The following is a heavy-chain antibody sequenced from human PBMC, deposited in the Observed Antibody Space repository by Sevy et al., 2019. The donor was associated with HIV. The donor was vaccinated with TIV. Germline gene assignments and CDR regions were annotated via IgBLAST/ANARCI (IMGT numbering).Heavy chain of an antibody. CDR1: GFDFSIYS. V-gene: IGHV3-23*01. Sequence: GGSLRLSCAASGFDFSIYSMSWVRQAPGKGLEWVSTLSFGCGKINYADSVKGRFTISRDNSKSSVYLQMNNMRVEDTAVYYCARAGCTKPHDYWGQGTLVTASS. CDR2: LSFGCGKI. CDR3: ARAGCTKPHDY. J-gene: IGHJ4*02. D-gene: IGHD2-8*01.